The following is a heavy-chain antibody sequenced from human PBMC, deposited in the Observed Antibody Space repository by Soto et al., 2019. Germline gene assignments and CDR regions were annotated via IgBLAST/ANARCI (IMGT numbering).Heavy chain of an antibody. CDR1: GYSFTSYW. V-gene: IGHV5-51*01. CDR3: AIASFAPVRGGPPDYYGMDV. Sequence: PGESLKISCKGSGYSFTSYWIGWVRQMPGKGLEWMGIIYPGDSDTRYSPSFQGQVTISADKSISTAYLQWSSLKASDTAMYYCAIASFAPVRGGPPDYYGMDVWGHGTTVTVSS. CDR2: IYPGDSDT. D-gene: IGHD3-10*01. J-gene: IGHJ6*02.